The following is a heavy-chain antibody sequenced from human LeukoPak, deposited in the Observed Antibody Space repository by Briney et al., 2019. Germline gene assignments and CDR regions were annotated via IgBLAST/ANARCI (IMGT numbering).Heavy chain of an antibody. J-gene: IGHJ4*02. D-gene: IGHD1-1*01. CDR3: AKGTGFDY. V-gene: IGHV3-30*18. CDR1: GFTFSSYG. Sequence: GGSLRLSCAASGFTFSSYGMHWVRQAPGKGLEWVAVISYDGSNKYYADSVKGRFTISRDNSKNTLYLQMNSLRAEDTAVYYCAKGTGFDYWGQGTLVTVSS. CDR2: ISYDGSNK.